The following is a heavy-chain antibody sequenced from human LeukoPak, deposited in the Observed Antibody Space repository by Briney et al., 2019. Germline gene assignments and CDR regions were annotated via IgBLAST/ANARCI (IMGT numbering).Heavy chain of an antibody. J-gene: IGHJ4*02. D-gene: IGHD4-23*01. CDR1: GGTFSSYA. V-gene: IGHV1-69*04. CDR3: ARHGGNQSLDY. Sequence: SVKVSCKASGGTFSSYAISWVRLAPGQGLEWMGRIIPIFGIANYAQKFQGRVTITADKSTSTAYMELSSLRSEDTAVYYCARHGGNQSLDYWGQGTLVTVSS. CDR2: IIPIFGIA.